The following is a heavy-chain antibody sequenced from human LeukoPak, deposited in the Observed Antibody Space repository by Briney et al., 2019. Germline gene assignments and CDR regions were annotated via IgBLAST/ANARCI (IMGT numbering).Heavy chain of an antibody. Sequence: ASVKVSCKASGYTFTGYYMRWVRQAPGQGLEWMGWISAYNGNTNYAQKLQGRVTMTTDTSTSTAYMELRSLRSDDTAVYYCARDTPPTYYDILTGYYSGARFDPWGQGTLVTVSS. J-gene: IGHJ5*02. CDR2: ISAYNGNT. CDR3: ARDTPPTYYDILTGYYSGARFDP. V-gene: IGHV1-18*04. D-gene: IGHD3-9*01. CDR1: GYTFTGYY.